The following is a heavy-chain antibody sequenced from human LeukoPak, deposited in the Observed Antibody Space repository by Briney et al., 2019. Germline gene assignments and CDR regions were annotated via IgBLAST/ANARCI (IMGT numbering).Heavy chain of an antibody. V-gene: IGHV4-30-2*01. Sequence: PSETLSLTCTVSGGSISSGGYYWSWIRQPPGKGLEWIGYIYHSGSTYYNPSLKSRVTISVDRSKNQFSLKLSSVTAADTAVYYCARRGAAAGTGYYFDYWGQGTLVTVS. CDR2: IYHSGST. CDR3: ARRGAAAGTGYYFDY. D-gene: IGHD6-13*01. J-gene: IGHJ4*02. CDR1: GGSISSGGYY.